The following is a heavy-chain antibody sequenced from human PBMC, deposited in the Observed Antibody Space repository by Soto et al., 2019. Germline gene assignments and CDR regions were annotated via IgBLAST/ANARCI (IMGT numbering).Heavy chain of an antibody. CDR1: GFTFSSYA. CDR3: AKDELSSTSFEY. D-gene: IGHD2-2*01. J-gene: IGHJ4*02. CDR2: ISGSGGST. V-gene: IGHV3-23*01. Sequence: EVQLLESGGGLVQPGGSLRLSCAASGFTFSSYAMSWVRQAPGKGLECVSVISGSGGSTYYADSVKGRFTISRDNSKNTLYLQMNSLRAEDTAVYYWAKDELSSTSFEYWGQGTLVTVSS.